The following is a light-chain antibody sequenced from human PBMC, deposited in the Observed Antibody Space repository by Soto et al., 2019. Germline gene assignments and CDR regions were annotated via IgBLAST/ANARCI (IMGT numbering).Light chain of an antibody. CDR3: CSYAGSYTSSWA. V-gene: IGLV2-11*01. CDR2: DVD. CDR1: SGDVGSYIH. J-gene: IGLJ1*01. Sequence: QSVLTQPRSVSGSPGQSVSISCTGTSGDVGSYIHVSWYQQHPGRAPKLMIYDVDERPSGVPDRFSGSKSGNTASLTISGLQAEDEADYYCCSYAGSYTSSWAFGTGTKVTVL.